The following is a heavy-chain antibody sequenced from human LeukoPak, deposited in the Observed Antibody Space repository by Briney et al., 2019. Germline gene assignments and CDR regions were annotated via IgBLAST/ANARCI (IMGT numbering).Heavy chain of an antibody. CDR1: GFTFSSYW. CDR3: ARGGTPQVRVAINWFDP. J-gene: IGHJ5*02. V-gene: IGHV3-7*03. CDR2: IKQDGSDK. D-gene: IGHD3-16*01. Sequence: GGSLRLSCAASGFTFSSYWMTWVRQAPGKGLEWVANIKQDGSDKYYVDSVRGRFTVSRDNAKNSLYLQMNTLRAEDTAVYYCARGGTPQVRVAINWFDPWGQGTLVTVSP.